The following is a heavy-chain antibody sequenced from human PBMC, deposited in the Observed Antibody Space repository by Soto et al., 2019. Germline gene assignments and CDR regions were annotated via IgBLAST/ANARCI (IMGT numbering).Heavy chain of an antibody. CDR2: ISSSSSTI. J-gene: IGHJ6*02. D-gene: IGHD1-26*01. CDR1: GFTFSSYS. CDR3: ARDKGAATYYYGMDV. Sequence: HPGGSLRLSCAASGFTFSSYSMNWVRQAPGKGLEWVSYISSSSSTIYYADSVKGRFTISRDNAKNSLYLQMNSLRAEDTAVYYCARDKGAATYYYGMDVWGQGTTVTVSS. V-gene: IGHV3-48*01.